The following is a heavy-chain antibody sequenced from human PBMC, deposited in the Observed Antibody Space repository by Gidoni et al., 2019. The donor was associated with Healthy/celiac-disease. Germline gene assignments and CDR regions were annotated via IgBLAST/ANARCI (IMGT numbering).Heavy chain of an antibody. D-gene: IGHD2-15*01. J-gene: IGHJ5*02. CDR3: ARGGDIVVVVAPFDP. V-gene: IGHV3-74*01. Sequence: EVQLVESGGGLVQPGGSLRLSCAASVFTFSRYWMHWVRQAPGKGLVWVSRINSEGSSTSYADSVKGRFTISRDNAKNTLYLQMNSLRAEDTAVYYCARGGDIVVVVAPFDPWGQGTLVTVSS. CDR1: VFTFSRYW. CDR2: INSEGSST.